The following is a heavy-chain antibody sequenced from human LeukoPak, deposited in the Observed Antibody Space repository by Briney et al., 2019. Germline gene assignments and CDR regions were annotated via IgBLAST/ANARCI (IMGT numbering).Heavy chain of an antibody. CDR2: IYYSGST. Sequence: SETLSLTCSVSGGSISSSSYYWGWIRQPPGKGLEWIGTIYYSGSTFYKPSLTSRVTISVDTSKNQFSLKLSSVTAADTAIYYCARIHPANWNPFNWFDPWGQGTLVTVSS. CDR3: ARIHPANWNPFNWFDP. CDR1: GGSISSSSYY. V-gene: IGHV4-39*01. D-gene: IGHD1-1*01. J-gene: IGHJ5*02.